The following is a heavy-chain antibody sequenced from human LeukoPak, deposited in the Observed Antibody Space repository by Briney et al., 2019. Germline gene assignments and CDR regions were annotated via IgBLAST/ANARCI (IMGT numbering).Heavy chain of an antibody. CDR2: LYYSGSS. Sequence: PSETLSLTCTVSGDSISSSNPYRGWIRQPPGKGLEWIGSLYYSGSSYYNPSLKSRVTISADTSKNQFSLKLSSVTAADTAVYYCARGLRFLDVWGKGTTVTVTS. J-gene: IGHJ6*04. CDR1: GDSISSSNPY. CDR3: ARGLRFLDV. D-gene: IGHD3-3*01. V-gene: IGHV4-39*07.